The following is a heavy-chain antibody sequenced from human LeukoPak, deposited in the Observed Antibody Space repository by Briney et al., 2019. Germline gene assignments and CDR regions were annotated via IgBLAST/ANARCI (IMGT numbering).Heavy chain of an antibody. CDR1: GFTSITYW. J-gene: IGHJ4*02. CDR3: AAGSGWSSDY. V-gene: IGHV3-7*03. CDR2: IQHDGSER. D-gene: IGHD6-19*01. Sequence: PGLSLRLSCAASGFTSITYWMTWVRQAPGKGLEWVANIQHDGSERNYMESVKGRFTIARDNAKKSLYLQMNNLRAEDTAVYYCAAGSGWSSDYWGQGTLVTVSS.